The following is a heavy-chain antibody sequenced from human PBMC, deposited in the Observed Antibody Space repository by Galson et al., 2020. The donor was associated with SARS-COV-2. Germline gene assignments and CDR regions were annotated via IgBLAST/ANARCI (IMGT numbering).Heavy chain of an antibody. CDR2: IYWDDDK. D-gene: IGHD3-22*01. Sequence: SGPTLVKPSQTLKLTCSFSGFSLRNSGVVVGWIRQPPGKALEWLALIYWDDDKRYSPSLQHRLTITKATSTNQVVLPLTNVDAVYTATYYCARMLCCDGGGSFGLYYFDYWGRGTLVTVSS. J-gene: IGHJ4*02. V-gene: IGHV2-5*02. CDR3: ARMLCCDGGGSFGLYYFDY. CDR1: GFSLRNSGVV.